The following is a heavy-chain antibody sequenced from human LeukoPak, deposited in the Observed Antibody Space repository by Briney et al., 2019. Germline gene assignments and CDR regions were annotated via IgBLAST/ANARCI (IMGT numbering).Heavy chain of an antibody. CDR1: GYSFTSYW. V-gene: IGHV5-51*01. CDR2: IYPGDSDT. D-gene: IGHD4-17*01. J-gene: IGHJ5*02. CDR3: ARYPLRSEHDWFDP. Sequence: GESLKISRKGSGYSFTSYWIGWVRQMPGKGLEWMGIIYPGDSDTRYSPSLQGQVTISADKSISTAYLQWSSLKASDTAMYYCARYPLRSEHDWFDPWGQGTLVTVSS.